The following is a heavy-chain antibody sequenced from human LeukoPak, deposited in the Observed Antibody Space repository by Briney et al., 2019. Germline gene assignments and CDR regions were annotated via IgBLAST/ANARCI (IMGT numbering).Heavy chain of an antibody. D-gene: IGHD5-12*01. J-gene: IGHJ4*02. CDR3: ARDISSGYPTY. V-gene: IGHV3-21*01. CDR1: GFTFSSYG. Sequence: GGSLRLSCAASGFTFSSYGKNWVRQAPGKGLEWVSSITSSGSYIYYADSVKGRFTISRDNAKNSLYLQMNSLRAEDTAVYYCARDISSGYPTYWGQGTLVTVSS. CDR2: ITSSGSYI.